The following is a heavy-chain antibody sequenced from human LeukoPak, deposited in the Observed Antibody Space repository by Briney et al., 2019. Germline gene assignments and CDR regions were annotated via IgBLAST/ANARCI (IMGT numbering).Heavy chain of an antibody. J-gene: IGHJ4*02. CDR3: IKGAKWSTWYYHLDY. CDR2: ITWDGGST. V-gene: IGHV3-43D*03. D-gene: IGHD6-13*01. CDR1: GFTFDDYA. Sequence: QPGGSLRLSSAASGFTFDDYAMHWVRQAPGKGLEWVSLITWDGGSTYYADSVKGRFTISRDNSKSSLYLQMNSLRLEDTALYYCIKGAKWSTWYYHLDYWGQGTLVTVSS.